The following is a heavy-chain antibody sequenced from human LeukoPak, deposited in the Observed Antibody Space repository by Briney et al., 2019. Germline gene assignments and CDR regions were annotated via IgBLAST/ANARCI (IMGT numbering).Heavy chain of an antibody. CDR2: IYYSGST. Sequence: SETLSLTCTVSGGSISSYYWSWIRQPPGKGLEWIGYIYYSGSTNYNPSLKSRVTISVDTSKNQFSLKLSSVTAADTAVYYCARAADYSNYVTDAFDIWGQGTMVTVSS. J-gene: IGHJ3*02. CDR1: GGSISSYY. D-gene: IGHD4-11*01. CDR3: ARAADYSNYVTDAFDI. V-gene: IGHV4-59*01.